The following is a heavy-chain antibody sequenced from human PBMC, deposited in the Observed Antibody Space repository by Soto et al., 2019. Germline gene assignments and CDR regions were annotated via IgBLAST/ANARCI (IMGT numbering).Heavy chain of an antibody. Sequence: SGPTLVNPTQTLTLTCTFSAFSLSTGGVGVGWIRQPPGKALEWLALIYWDDDKRYSPSLRSRLTITKDTSKNQVVLTMTNMDPVDTATYYCARGIAVAGPERYYDGKDVWSQGTTVTVSS. CDR1: AFSLSTGGVG. D-gene: IGHD6-19*01. J-gene: IGHJ6*02. CDR2: IYWDDDK. CDR3: ARGIAVAGPERYYDGKDV. V-gene: IGHV2-5*02.